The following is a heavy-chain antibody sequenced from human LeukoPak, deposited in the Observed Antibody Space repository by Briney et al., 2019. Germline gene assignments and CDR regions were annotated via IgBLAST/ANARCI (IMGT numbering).Heavy chain of an antibody. Sequence: GGSLRLSCAASGFTFSNAWMSRVRQAPGKGLEWVGRIKSKTDGGTTDYAAPVKGRFTISSDDSKNTMYLQMNSLKTEDTAVYYCATDIKQWLVFVFDYWGQGTLVTVSS. J-gene: IGHJ4*02. CDR3: ATDIKQWLVFVFDY. CDR1: GFTFSNAW. V-gene: IGHV3-15*01. CDR2: IKSKTDGGTT. D-gene: IGHD6-19*01.